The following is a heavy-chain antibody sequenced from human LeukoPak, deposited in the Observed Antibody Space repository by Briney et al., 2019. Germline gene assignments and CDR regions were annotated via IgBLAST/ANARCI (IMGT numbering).Heavy chain of an antibody. V-gene: IGHV3-21*01. CDR2: ISSSSNYI. Sequence: PGGSLRLSCAASGFTFSSYNMYWVRQAPGKGLEWVSSISSSSNYIYYADSMKGRFTISRDNSKNTLYLQMNSLRAEDTAVYYCAKDPHYYDRPGYYFDYWGQGTLVTVSS. J-gene: IGHJ4*02. D-gene: IGHD3-22*01. CDR1: GFTFSSYN. CDR3: AKDPHYYDRPGYYFDY.